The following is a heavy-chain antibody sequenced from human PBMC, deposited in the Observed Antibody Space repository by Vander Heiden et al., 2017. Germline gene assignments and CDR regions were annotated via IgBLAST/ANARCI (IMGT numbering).Heavy chain of an antibody. V-gene: IGHV4-39*01. CDR3: ARHGRHAGGDNNWFDP. CDR1: GVSFTTTSAF. CDR2: IYYSGST. J-gene: IGHJ5*02. D-gene: IGHD2-21*02. Sequence: QLQLQQSGPGLANPSATLSLTCSVPGVSFTTTSAFWGWIRQPPGRGLEWIGSIYYSGSTYYNPSLESRFTISVDTSRNTFSLRLSSVTAADTAIYYCARHGRHAGGDNNWFDPWGQGILVTVS.